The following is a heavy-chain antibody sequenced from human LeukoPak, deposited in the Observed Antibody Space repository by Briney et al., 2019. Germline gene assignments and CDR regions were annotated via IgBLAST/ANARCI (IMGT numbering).Heavy chain of an antibody. D-gene: IGHD5-12*01. CDR3: ARGKREVRRAKERSPAGGYDFTTITNPHFDS. Sequence: TSETLSLTCTVSGGSISSYYWSWIRQPPGKGLEWIGYLYYNGSTDYNPSLKSRVTISVDSSKSQFSLKLSSVTAADTAVYYCARGKREVRRAKERSPAGGYDFTTITNPHFDSWGQGTLVTVSS. CDR1: GGSISSYY. V-gene: IGHV4-59*01. CDR2: LYYNGST. J-gene: IGHJ4*02.